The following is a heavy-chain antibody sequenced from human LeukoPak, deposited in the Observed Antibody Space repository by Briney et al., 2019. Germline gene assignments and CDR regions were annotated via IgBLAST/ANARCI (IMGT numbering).Heavy chain of an antibody. D-gene: IGHD3-22*01. CDR1: GGSISSGDYY. CDR3: ARDPLTSYYYDSSGYYSGAFDI. V-gene: IGHV4-30-4*01. CDR2: TYYSGST. Sequence: SQTLSLTCTVSGGSISSGDYYWSWIRQPPGKGLEWIGYTYYSGSTYYNPSLKSRVTISVDTSKNQFSLKLSSVTAADTAVYYCARDPLTSYYYDSSGYYSGAFDIWGQGTMVTVSS. J-gene: IGHJ3*02.